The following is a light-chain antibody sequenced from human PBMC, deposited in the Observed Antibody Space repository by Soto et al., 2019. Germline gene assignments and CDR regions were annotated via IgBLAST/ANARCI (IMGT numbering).Light chain of an antibody. CDR2: DIS. CDR1: QTVSRN. J-gene: IGKJ1*01. Sequence: EVVMTQSPATLSVSPGERATLSCRASQTVSRNLAWYQQRPGQAPRLLIYDISNRAAGVPARFSGSGSGTEFTLTISSLQTDDFASYYCQQYDSYSWTFGQGTKVDIK. V-gene: IGKV3-15*01. CDR3: QQYDSYSWT.